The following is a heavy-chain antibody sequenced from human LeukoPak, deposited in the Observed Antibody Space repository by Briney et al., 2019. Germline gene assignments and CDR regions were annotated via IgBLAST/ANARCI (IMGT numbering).Heavy chain of an antibody. D-gene: IGHD3-16*01. CDR2: ISYDGSNK. CDR3: ARDYDYVRGSYMPNRLSGYNWFDP. J-gene: IGHJ5*02. V-gene: IGHV3-30-3*01. Sequence: GRSLRLSCAASGFTFSSYAMHWVRQAPGKGLEWVAVISYDGSNKYYADSVKGRFTISRDNSKNTLYLQMNSLRAEDTAVYYCARDYDYVRGSYMPNRLSGYNWFDPWGQGTLVTVSS. CDR1: GFTFSSYA.